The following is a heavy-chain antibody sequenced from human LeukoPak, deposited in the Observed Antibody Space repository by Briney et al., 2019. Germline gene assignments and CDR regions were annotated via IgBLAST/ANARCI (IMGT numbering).Heavy chain of an antibody. CDR1: GFTFSSYG. CDR2: ISYDGSNK. D-gene: IGHD2-2*01. Sequence: PGRSLRLSCAASGFTFSSYGMHRVRQAPGKGLEWVAVISYDGSNKYYADSVKGRFTISRDNSKNTLYLQMNSLRAEDTAVYYCAKDDARYCSSTSCYFIDYWGQGTLVTVSS. V-gene: IGHV3-30*18. J-gene: IGHJ4*02. CDR3: AKDDARYCSSTSCYFIDY.